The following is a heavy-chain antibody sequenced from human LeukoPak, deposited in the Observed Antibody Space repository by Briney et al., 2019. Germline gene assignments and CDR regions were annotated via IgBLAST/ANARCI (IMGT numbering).Heavy chain of an antibody. CDR3: AKDIAAAGYFDY. D-gene: IGHD6-13*01. J-gene: IGHJ4*02. Sequence: PGGSLRLSCAASGFTFSSYGMRWVRQAPGKGLEWVAFIRYDGSNKYYADSVKGRFTISRDNSKNTLYLQMNSLRAEDTAVYYCAKDIAAAGYFDYWGQGTLVTVSS. CDR2: IRYDGSNK. CDR1: GFTFSSYG. V-gene: IGHV3-30*02.